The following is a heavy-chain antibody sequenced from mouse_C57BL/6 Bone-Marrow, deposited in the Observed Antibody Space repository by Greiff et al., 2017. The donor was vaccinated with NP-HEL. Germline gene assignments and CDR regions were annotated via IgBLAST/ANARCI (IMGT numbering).Heavy chain of an antibody. J-gene: IGHJ2*01. D-gene: IGHD2-4*01. CDR2: INYDGSST. Sequence: VQLKESEGGLVQPGSSMKLSCTASGFTFSDYYMAWVRQVPEKGLEWVANINYDGSSTYYLDSLKSRFIISRDNAKNILYLQMSSLKSEDTATYYCARERLRSYFDYWGQGTTLTVSS. V-gene: IGHV5-16*01. CDR1: GFTFSDYY. CDR3: ARERLRSYFDY.